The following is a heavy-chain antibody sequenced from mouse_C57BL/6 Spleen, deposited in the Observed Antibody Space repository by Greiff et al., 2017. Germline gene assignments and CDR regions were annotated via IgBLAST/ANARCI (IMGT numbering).Heavy chain of an antibody. Sequence: QVQLQQPGAGLVKPGASVKLSCKASGYTFTSYWMDWVEQRPGRGLEWIGRIGTNSGGTKYNEKFKSKATLTVDKPSSTAYMQLSSLTSEDSAVYYCARTKAYSNPYYYAMDYWGQGTSVTVSS. J-gene: IGHJ4*01. V-gene: IGHV1-72*01. CDR3: ARTKAYSNPYYYAMDY. D-gene: IGHD2-5*01. CDR1: GYTFTSYW. CDR2: IGTNSGGT.